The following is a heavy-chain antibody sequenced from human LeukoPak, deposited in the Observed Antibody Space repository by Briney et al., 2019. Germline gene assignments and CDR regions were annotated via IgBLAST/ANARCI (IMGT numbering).Heavy chain of an antibody. J-gene: IGHJ6*04. D-gene: IGHD2-2*01. V-gene: IGHV5-10-1*01. CDR3: ASPGNQLPPLGYYGMDV. Sequence: GESLKISCKGSGYSFTSYWISWVRQMPGKGLEWMGRIDPSDSYTNYSPSFQGHVTISADKPISTAYLQWSSLKASDTAMYYCASPGNQLPPLGYYGMDVWGKGTTVTVSS. CDR1: GYSFTSYW. CDR2: IDPSDSYT.